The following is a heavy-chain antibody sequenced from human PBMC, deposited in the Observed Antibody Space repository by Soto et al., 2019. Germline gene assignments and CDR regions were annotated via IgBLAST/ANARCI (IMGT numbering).Heavy chain of an antibody. D-gene: IGHD2-15*01. J-gene: IGHJ3*01. CDR3: ARELGYCSGGSCYMDGAFDF. CDR2: ISGSGDST. Sequence: EVQLWESGGGLVQPGGSLRLSCAASGSTFSSYAMSWVRQAPGKGLEWVSVISGSGDSTYYADSVKGRFNISRDNSKITLYVQMNSLRAEDTAVYYCARELGYCSGGSCYMDGAFDFWGQGTMVTVSS. V-gene: IGHV3-23*01. CDR1: GSTFSSYA.